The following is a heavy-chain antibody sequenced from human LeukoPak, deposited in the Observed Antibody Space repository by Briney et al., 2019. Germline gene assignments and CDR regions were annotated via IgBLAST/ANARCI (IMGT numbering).Heavy chain of an antibody. Sequence: SGTLSLTCTVSGGSISSGSYYWSWIRQPAGKGLEWIGRIYTSGSTNYNPSLKSRVTISVDTSKNQFSLKLNSVTPEDTAVYYCARAGIAARRRGEFDYWGQGTLVTVSS. V-gene: IGHV4-61*02. D-gene: IGHD6-6*01. CDR1: GGSISSGSYY. CDR2: IYTSGST. J-gene: IGHJ4*02. CDR3: ARAGIAARRRGEFDY.